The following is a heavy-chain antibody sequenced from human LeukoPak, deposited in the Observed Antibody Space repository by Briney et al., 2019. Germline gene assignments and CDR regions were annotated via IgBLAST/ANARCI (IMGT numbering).Heavy chain of an antibody. CDR1: GGSISSYY. CDR3: ARDSSQTTRGYSYGTFDI. V-gene: IGHV4-59*01. CDR2: IYYSGST. D-gene: IGHD5-18*01. J-gene: IGHJ3*02. Sequence: KPSETLSLTCTVSGGSISSYYWSWIRQPPGKGLEWIGYIYYSGSTNYNPSLKSRVTISVDTSKNQFSLKLSSVTAADTAVYYCARDSSQTTRGYSYGTFDIWGQGTMVTVSS.